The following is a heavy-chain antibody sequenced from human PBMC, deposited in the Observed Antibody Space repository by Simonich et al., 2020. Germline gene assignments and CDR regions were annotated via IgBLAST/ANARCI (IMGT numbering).Heavy chain of an antibody. CDR1: GYTFTSYG. Sequence: QVQLVQSGAEVKKPGASVKVSCKASGYTFTSYGISWVRQAPGQGLGWMGWNSAYNGNTNYTQKLQGRVTMTTDTSTSTAYMELRSLRSDDPAVYYCARSTTGTTAFDIWGQGTMVTVSS. CDR3: ARSTTGTTAFDI. D-gene: IGHD1-1*01. V-gene: IGHV1-18*01. J-gene: IGHJ3*02. CDR2: NSAYNGNT.